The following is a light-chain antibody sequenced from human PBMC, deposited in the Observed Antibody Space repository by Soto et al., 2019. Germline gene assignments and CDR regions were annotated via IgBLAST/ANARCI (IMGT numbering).Light chain of an antibody. Sequence: GGLAAITFRASESISTWLALYQHKPGKAPKLLIYGASSLESGVPPRFSGDGSGTEFTLTISSLQSDDFGIYYCQQYSRLWSFGQGTKVDI. CDR3: QQYSRLWS. CDR2: GAS. J-gene: IGKJ1*01. V-gene: IGKV1-5*03. CDR1: ESISTW.